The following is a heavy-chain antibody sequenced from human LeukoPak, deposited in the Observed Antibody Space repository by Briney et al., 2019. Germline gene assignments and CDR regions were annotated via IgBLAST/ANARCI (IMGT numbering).Heavy chain of an antibody. J-gene: IGHJ3*02. V-gene: IGHV1-69*13. Sequence: SVKVSCKASGGTFSSYAISWVRQAPGQGLEWMGGIIPIFGTANYAQKFQGRVTITADESTSTAYMELSSLRSEDTAVYYCARDLAHYDSSGSRNDAFDIWGQGTMVTVSS. CDR1: GGTFSSYA. D-gene: IGHD3-22*01. CDR3: ARDLAHYDSSGSRNDAFDI. CDR2: IIPIFGTA.